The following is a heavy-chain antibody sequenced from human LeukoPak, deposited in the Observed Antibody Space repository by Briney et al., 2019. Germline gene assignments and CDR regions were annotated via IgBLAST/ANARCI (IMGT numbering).Heavy chain of an antibody. CDR3: ARTYYYGSGSNDY. V-gene: IGHV3-21*01. CDR1: GFAFSSYT. D-gene: IGHD3-10*01. CDR2: ISGGTNYI. Sequence: GGSLRLSCAASGFAFSSYTMNWVRQAPGKGLEWVSSISGGTNYIYFADSVKGRFTISRDNAKNSLYLQMNSLRAEDTAVYYCARTYYYGSGSNDYWGQGTLVTVSS. J-gene: IGHJ4*02.